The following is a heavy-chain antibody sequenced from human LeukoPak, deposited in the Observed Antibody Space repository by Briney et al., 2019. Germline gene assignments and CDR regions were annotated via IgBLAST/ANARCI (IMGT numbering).Heavy chain of an antibody. J-gene: IGHJ4*02. V-gene: IGHV4-30-4*08. D-gene: IGHD2-15*01. Sequence: SETLSLTCGVFGESLSDYYWSWSRQPPGKGLEWIGYIYYSGSTYYNPSLKSRVTISVDTSKNQFSLKLSSVTAADTAVYYCARVGYCSGGSCSSDYWGQGTLVTVSS. CDR2: IYYSGST. CDR1: GESLSDYY. CDR3: ARVGYCSGGSCSSDY.